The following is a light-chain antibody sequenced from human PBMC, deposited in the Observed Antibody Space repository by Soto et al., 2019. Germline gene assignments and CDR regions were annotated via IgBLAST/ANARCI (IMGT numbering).Light chain of an antibody. J-gene: IGKJ1*01. CDR3: QQYNNWPLWT. CDR1: QSVSSN. Sequence: EIVMTQSPATLSASPGERATLSCRASQSVSSNLAWYQQKPGQAPRLLIYGASTRATGSPARFSGSGSGTAFPLTISSLQSEDFAVYYCQQYNNWPLWTFGRGTKVEIK. CDR2: GAS. V-gene: IGKV3-15*01.